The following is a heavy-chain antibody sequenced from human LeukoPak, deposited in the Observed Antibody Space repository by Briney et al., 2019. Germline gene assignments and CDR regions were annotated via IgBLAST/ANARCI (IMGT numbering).Heavy chain of an antibody. CDR1: AFTFSNYN. Sequence: GGSLRLSCAASAFTFSNYNMNWVRQAPGKGLEWVSSITSSSTYIYYADSVKGRFTISRDNAKNSLYLQMNSLRAEDTAVYYCARGPALITIFGVVISKLDYYYMDVWGKGTTVTVSS. D-gene: IGHD3-3*01. CDR3: ARGPALITIFGVVISKLDYYYMDV. CDR2: ITSSSTYI. J-gene: IGHJ6*03. V-gene: IGHV3-21*01.